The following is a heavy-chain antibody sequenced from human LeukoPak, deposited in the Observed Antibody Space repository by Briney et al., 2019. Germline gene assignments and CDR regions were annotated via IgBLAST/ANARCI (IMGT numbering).Heavy chain of an antibody. CDR3: ARGKTYYYDSSFDY. Sequence: PSETLSLTCTVSGGSISSGSYYWSWIRQPAGKRLEWIGRIYTSGSTNYNPSLKSRVTISVDTSKNQFSLKLSSVIAADTAVYYCARGKTYYYDSSFDYWGQGTLVTVSS. D-gene: IGHD3-22*01. CDR2: IYTSGST. V-gene: IGHV4-61*02. CDR1: GGSISSGSYY. J-gene: IGHJ4*02.